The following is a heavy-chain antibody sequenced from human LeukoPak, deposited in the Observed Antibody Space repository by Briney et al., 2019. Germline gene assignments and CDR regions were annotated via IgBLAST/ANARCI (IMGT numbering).Heavy chain of an antibody. V-gene: IGHV4-34*01. D-gene: IGHD3-3*01. CDR1: GGSFSGYY. CDR3: ARPIGGYYSYYFDY. CDR2: INHSGST. J-gene: IGHJ4*02. Sequence: PSETLSLTCAVYGGSFSGYYWSWIRQPPGKGLEWIGEINHSGSTNYNPSLKSRVTISVDTSKNQFSLKLSSVTAADTAVYYCARPIGGYYSYYFDYWGQGTLVTVSS.